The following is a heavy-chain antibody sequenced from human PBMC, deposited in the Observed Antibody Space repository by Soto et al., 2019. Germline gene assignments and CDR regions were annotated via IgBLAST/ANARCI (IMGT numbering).Heavy chain of an antibody. V-gene: IGHV6-1*01. CDR1: GDSVSSNSAA. Sequence: SQTLSLTFAISGDSVSSNSAAWNWIRQSPSRGLEWLGRTYYRSKWYNDYAVSVKSRITINPDTSKNQFSLQLNSVTPEDTAVYYCARAGNFGVVRRPEVPQVDYWGQGTLVTVSS. CDR3: ARAGNFGVVRRPEVPQVDY. J-gene: IGHJ4*02. CDR2: TYYRSKWYN. D-gene: IGHD3-3*01.